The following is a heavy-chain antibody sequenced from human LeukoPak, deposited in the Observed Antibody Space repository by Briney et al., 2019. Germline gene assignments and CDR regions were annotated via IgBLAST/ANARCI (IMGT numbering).Heavy chain of an antibody. Sequence: SETLSLTCTVSGGSISSYYWSWLRQPPGKGLPWIGYIYYIGSNNYNPSLKSRVTISVDTYNNQFSLQLSSLTAADTAVYYCARESPTDSNGFDPWGQGTLVTVSS. V-gene: IGHV4-59*12. J-gene: IGHJ5*02. CDR1: GGSISSYY. CDR3: ARESPTDSNGFDP. D-gene: IGHD4-17*01. CDR2: IYYIGSN.